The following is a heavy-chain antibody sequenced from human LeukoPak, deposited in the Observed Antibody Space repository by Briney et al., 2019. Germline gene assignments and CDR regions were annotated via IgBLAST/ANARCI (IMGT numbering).Heavy chain of an antibody. CDR3: ARGGDSKHLVN. Sequence: SGTLSLTCTVSGGSISSYYWSWIRQPPGKGLEWIGYIYYSGSTNYNPFLKSRVTISVDTSKSQFSLNLSSLTAADTAVYYCARGGDSKHLVNWGQGTLVTVSS. V-gene: IGHV4-59*01. D-gene: IGHD3-3*02. J-gene: IGHJ4*02. CDR1: GGSISSYY. CDR2: IYYSGST.